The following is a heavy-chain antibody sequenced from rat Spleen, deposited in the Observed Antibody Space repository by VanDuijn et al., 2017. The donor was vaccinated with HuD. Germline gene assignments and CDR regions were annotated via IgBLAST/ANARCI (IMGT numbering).Heavy chain of an antibody. J-gene: IGHJ1*01. CDR2: MWYDGDT. V-gene: IGHV2-34*01. CDR3: VRDYSNFTPYWYFDF. D-gene: IGHD1-2*01. CDR1: GFSLTTYS. Sequence: QVQLKESGPGLVQPSETLSLTCTVSGFSLTTYSVSWVRQPSGKGPEWMGKMWYDGDTAYNSALKSRLSITRDTSKNQVFLKMNSLQTDDTATYYCVRDYSNFTPYWYFDFWGPGTMVTVSS.